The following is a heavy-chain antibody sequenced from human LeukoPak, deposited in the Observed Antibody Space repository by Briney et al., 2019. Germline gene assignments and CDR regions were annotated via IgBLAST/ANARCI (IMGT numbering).Heavy chain of an antibody. J-gene: IGHJ5*02. V-gene: IGHV1-2*06. CDR2: INPNSGGT. CDR1: GYTFTGYY. CDR3: ARGSIVGATRYNWFDP. Sequence: ASVKVSCKASGYTFTGYYMHWVRQAPGQGLEWMGRINPNSGGTNYAQKFQGRVTMTRDTSISTAYMELSRLRSDDTAVYYCARGSIVGATRYNWFDPWSQGTLVTVSS. D-gene: IGHD1-26*01.